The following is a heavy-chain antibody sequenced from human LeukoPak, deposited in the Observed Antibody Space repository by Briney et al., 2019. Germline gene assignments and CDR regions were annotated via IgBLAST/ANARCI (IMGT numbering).Heavy chain of an antibody. Sequence: GGSLRLSCAASGFTFSSYWMSWVRQAPGKGLEWVANIKQDGSEKYYVDSVRGRFTISRDSANNSLYLQMNSLRAEDTAVYYCARGGDYLDYWGQGTLVTVSS. CDR2: IKQDGSEK. CDR1: GFTFSSYW. CDR3: ARGGDYLDY. V-gene: IGHV3-7*01. J-gene: IGHJ4*02. D-gene: IGHD3-10*01.